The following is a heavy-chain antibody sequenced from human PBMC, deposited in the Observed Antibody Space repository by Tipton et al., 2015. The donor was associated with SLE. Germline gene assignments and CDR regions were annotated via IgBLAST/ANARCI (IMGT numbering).Heavy chain of an antibody. CDR2: IYPGDSDI. D-gene: IGHD4/OR15-4a*01. V-gene: IGHV5-51*03. CDR3: ARLTSGALYYYYMDV. Sequence: VQLVQSGAEVKKAGESLKISCKDSGYSFATYWIAWVRQMPGRGLEWMGIIYPGDSDIRYSPSFQGQVTISADKSITTAYLQWSSLKASDTAMYYCARLTSGALYYYYMDVWGKGTTVTVSS. J-gene: IGHJ6*03. CDR1: GYSFATYW.